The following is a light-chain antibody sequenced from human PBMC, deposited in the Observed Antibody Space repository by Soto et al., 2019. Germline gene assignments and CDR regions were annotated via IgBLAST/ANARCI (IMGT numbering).Light chain of an antibody. J-gene: IGKJ4*01. CDR2: ATS. CDR1: QPLGAW. V-gene: IGKV1-12*01. CDR3: QQDDTSQLT. Sequence: DIQMTQFPSSVSASVGDRVTITCRASQPLGAWLAWYQQKPGKAPKLLVYATSTLETGVPSRFSGSGSGTQFTLTISSLQPEDFATYYCQQDDTSQLTSGGGTRVEIK.